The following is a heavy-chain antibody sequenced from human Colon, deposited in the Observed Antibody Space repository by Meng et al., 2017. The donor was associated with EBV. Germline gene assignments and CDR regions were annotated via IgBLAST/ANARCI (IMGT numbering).Heavy chain of an antibody. CDR3: ARHFINWFDP. Sequence: QVQLQGSGPGLVEPSQTLSLPCTVSGGSMSSGNYYWSWIRQPPGKGLEWIGYIHHSGSAYYNPSLKSRVSISVDTSKNQFSLNLNSMTAADTAVYYCARHFINWFDPWGQGTLVTVSS. D-gene: IGHD3-3*02. V-gene: IGHV4-30-4*01. CDR1: GGSMSSGNYY. J-gene: IGHJ5*02. CDR2: IHHSGSA.